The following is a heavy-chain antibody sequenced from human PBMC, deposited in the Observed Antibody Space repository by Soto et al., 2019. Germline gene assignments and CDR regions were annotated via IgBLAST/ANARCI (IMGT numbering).Heavy chain of an antibody. V-gene: IGHV6-1*01. CDR1: GDSVSSNSAA. J-gene: IGHJ6*02. D-gene: IGHD3-10*01. CDR3: ARERGDDPYGGGMDV. CDR2: TYYRSKWYN. Sequence: HSQTLSLTCAISGDSVSSNSAAWNWIRQSPSRGLEWLGRTYYRSKWYNDYAVSVKGRITINPDTSKNQFSLQLNSVTPEDTAVYYCARERGDDPYGGGMDVWGQGTTVTVSS.